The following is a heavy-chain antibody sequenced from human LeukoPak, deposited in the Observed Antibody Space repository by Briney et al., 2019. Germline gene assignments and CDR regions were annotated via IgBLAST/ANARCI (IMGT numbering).Heavy chain of an antibody. CDR2: ISGSGGNT. Sequence: PGGSLRLSCVISGFTFRNYGMHWVRQAPGKGLEWVSVISGSGGNTYYADSVKGRFTISRDNNKASLFLQLNSLTLEDTALYYCGRGLTHDDYDLWSGPIDYWGQGTPVTVSS. V-gene: IGHV3-43*02. D-gene: IGHD3-3*01. CDR1: GFTFRNYG. J-gene: IGHJ4*02. CDR3: GRGLTHDDYDLWSGPIDY.